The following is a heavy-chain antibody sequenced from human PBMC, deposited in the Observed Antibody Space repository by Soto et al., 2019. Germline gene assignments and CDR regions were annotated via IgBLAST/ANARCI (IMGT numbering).Heavy chain of an antibody. CDR3: ANDFCSGGSCYFFFGHGLGYDY. D-gene: IGHD2-15*01. V-gene: IGHV3-30*18. J-gene: IGHJ4*02. Sequence: QVQLVESGGGVVQPGRSLRLSCAASGFTFSSYGMHWVRQAPGKGLEWVAVISYDGSNKYYADSVKGRFTISRDNSKNTLYMQMNSLRAEDLAVYYWANDFCSGGSCYFFFGHGLGYDYWGQGTLVTVSS. CDR1: GFTFSSYG. CDR2: ISYDGSNK.